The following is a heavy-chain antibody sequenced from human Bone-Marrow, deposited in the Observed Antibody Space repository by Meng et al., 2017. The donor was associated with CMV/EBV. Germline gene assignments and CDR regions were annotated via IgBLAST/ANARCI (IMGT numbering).Heavy chain of an antibody. J-gene: IGHJ3*02. D-gene: IGHD2-2*01. V-gene: IGHV3-21*01. CDR3: AKARVIYCSSTSCYWPDAFDI. Sequence: GESLKISCTASGFTFSSYHMNWVRQAPGKGLEWVSSISSSGSYVYYADSVKGRFTISRDNAKNSLYLQMNSLRAEDTAVYYCAKARVIYCSSTSCYWPDAFDIWGQGTMVTVSS. CDR2: ISSSGSYV. CDR1: GFTFSSYH.